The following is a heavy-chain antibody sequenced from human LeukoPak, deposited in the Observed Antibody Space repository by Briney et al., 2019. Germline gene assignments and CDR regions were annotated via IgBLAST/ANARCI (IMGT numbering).Heavy chain of an antibody. J-gene: IGHJ1*01. Sequence: GGSLRLSCAASGFTFSSYAMSWIRQAPGKGLEWVSTISGSGAYTYYADSVKGRFTISRDNSKNTLYLQMNSLRAEDTAVYYCAKYFASGSYYKLPHWGQGTLVTVSS. CDR3: AKYFASGSYYKLPH. CDR1: GFTFSSYA. D-gene: IGHD3-10*01. CDR2: ISGSGAYT. V-gene: IGHV3-23*01.